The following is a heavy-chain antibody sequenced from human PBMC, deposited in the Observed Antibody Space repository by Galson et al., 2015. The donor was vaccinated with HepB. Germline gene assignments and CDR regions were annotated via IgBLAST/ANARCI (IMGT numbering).Heavy chain of an antibody. CDR3: ARDLRQARWPNDYFFGY. Sequence: SLRLSCAASGFTFDSYALHWVRQAPGKGLEWVAVISYDGSNQDYAGSVKGRLTISRDNSKNTLYLQMNSLRVADTAVYYCARDLRQARWPNDYFFGYWGQGALVTVSS. V-gene: IGHV3-30*04. CDR1: GFTFDSYA. CDR2: ISYDGSNQ. D-gene: IGHD4-23*01. J-gene: IGHJ4*02.